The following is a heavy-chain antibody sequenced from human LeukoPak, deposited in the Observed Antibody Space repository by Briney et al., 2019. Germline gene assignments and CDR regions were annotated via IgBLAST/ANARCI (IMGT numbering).Heavy chain of an antibody. CDR1: GLTFSSKS. Sequence: GGSLRLSCAASGLTFSSKSINWVRQAPGKGLEWDSSIRTSGIYIYYADSVKGRFTISRDNAKNSLYLQMNGLRADDTAVYYCAKDRRAGSYDYWGQGTLVTV. D-gene: IGHD3-10*01. J-gene: IGHJ4*02. V-gene: IGHV3-21*04. CDR2: IRTSGIYI. CDR3: AKDRRAGSYDY.